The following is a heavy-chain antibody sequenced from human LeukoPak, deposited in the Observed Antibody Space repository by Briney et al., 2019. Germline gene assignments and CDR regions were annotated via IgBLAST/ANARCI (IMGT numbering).Heavy chain of an antibody. CDR1: GFTFSSYA. CDR2: ISYDGSNK. V-gene: IGHV3-30*04. Sequence: GRSLRLSCAASGFTFSSYAMHWVRQAPGKGLEWVAVISYDGSNKYYADSVKGRFTISRDNSKNTLYLQMNSLRAEDTAVYYCARSQQWLVDGWGQGTLVTVSS. D-gene: IGHD6-19*01. J-gene: IGHJ4*02. CDR3: ARSQQWLVDG.